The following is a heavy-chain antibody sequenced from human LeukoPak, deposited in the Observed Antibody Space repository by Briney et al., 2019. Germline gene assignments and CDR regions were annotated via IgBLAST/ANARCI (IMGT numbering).Heavy chain of an antibody. CDR2: IKQDGSEK. CDR3: AREGLLRELF. V-gene: IGHV3-7*01. Sequence: GGSLRLSCAASGFTFSSYWMSWVRQAPGKGLAWVANIKQDGSEKYYVDSVKGRFTISRENAKNSLYLQMNSLRAGDTAVYYCAREGLLRELFWGQGTMVTVSS. CDR1: GFTFSSYW. D-gene: IGHD3-10*01. J-gene: IGHJ3*01.